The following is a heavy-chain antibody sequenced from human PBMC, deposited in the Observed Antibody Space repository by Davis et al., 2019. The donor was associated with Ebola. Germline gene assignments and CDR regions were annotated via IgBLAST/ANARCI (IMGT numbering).Heavy chain of an antibody. J-gene: IGHJ6*02. CDR2: IGAYNGNT. CDR3: ARDLGYCSGGSCYHYGMDV. CDR1: GYTFTSYG. V-gene: IGHV1-18*01. D-gene: IGHD2-15*01. Sequence: ASVKVSCKASGYTFTSYGISWVRQAPGQGLEWMGWIGAYNGNTNYAQKLQGRVTMTTDTSTSTAYMELRSLRSDDTAVYYCARDLGYCSGGSCYHYGMDVWGQGTTVTVSS.